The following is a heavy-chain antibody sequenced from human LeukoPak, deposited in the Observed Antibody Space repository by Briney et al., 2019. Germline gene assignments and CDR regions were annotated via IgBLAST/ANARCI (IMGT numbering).Heavy chain of an antibody. D-gene: IGHD1-26*01. CDR1: GFTFSSYS. Sequence: GGSLRLSCAASGFTFSSYSMNWVRQAPGKGLEWVSSISSSSSYIYYADSVKGRFTISRDNSKNTLYLQMNSLRAEDTAVYYCAKGGKWDVTPFDYWGQGTLVTVSS. J-gene: IGHJ4*02. CDR2: ISSSSSYI. V-gene: IGHV3-21*04. CDR3: AKGGKWDVTPFDY.